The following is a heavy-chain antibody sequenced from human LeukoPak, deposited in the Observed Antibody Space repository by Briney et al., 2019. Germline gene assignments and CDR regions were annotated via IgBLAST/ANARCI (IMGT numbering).Heavy chain of an antibody. J-gene: IGHJ6*03. CDR3: AREIPTWIFGVVPYLNYYYYMDV. V-gene: IGHV4-4*09. CDR2: IYTSGST. D-gene: IGHD3-3*01. Sequence: SETLSLTCTVSGGSISSYYWSWIRQPPGKGLEWIGYIYTSGSTNYNPSLKSRVTISVDTSKNQFSLKLSSVTAADTAVYYCAREIPTWIFGVVPYLNYYYYMDVWGKGTTVTVSS. CDR1: GGSISSYY.